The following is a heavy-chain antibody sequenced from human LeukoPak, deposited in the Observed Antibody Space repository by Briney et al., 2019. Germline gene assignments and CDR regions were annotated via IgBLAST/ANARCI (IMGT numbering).Heavy chain of an antibody. CDR3: ARDILTGPYYGMDV. D-gene: IGHD3-9*01. Sequence: GGSLRLSCAASGFTFSSYAMHWVRQAPGKGLEWVAVISYDGSNKYYADSVKGRFTISRDNSKNTLYLQMNSLRAEDTAVYYCARDILTGPYYGMDVWGQGTTVTVSS. V-gene: IGHV3-30-3*01. CDR2: ISYDGSNK. CDR1: GFTFSSYA. J-gene: IGHJ6*02.